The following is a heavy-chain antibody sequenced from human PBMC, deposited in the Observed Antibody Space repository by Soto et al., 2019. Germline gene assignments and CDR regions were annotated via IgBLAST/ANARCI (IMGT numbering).Heavy chain of an antibody. CDR1: GFTFTSSA. CDR3: VGLRGGVTSPFDY. Sequence: SVKVSCKASGFTFTSSAMQWVRQARGQRLEWIGWIAVGSGNTNYAQKFQERVTITRDMSSSTAYMELSSLRSEDTAVYYCVGLRGGVTSPFDYWGQGTLVTVSS. CDR2: IAVGSGNT. D-gene: IGHD4-17*01. J-gene: IGHJ4*02. V-gene: IGHV1-58*02.